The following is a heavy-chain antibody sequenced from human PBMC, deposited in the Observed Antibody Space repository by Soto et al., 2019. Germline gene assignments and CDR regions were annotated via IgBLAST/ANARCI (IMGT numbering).Heavy chain of an antibody. CDR3: TRDVWGYRSPYFKH. J-gene: IGHJ1*01. D-gene: IGHD3-16*01. CDR2: ISGSGGST. CDR1: GFIFINYA. Sequence: PGGSLRLSCAASGFIFINYAMSWFRQPPGKGLEWVSVISGSGGSTYYADSVKGRFTVSRDNSKNTLYLQMNSLRDEDTAVYYCTRDVWGYRSPYFKHWGQGTLVTVSS. V-gene: IGHV3-23*01.